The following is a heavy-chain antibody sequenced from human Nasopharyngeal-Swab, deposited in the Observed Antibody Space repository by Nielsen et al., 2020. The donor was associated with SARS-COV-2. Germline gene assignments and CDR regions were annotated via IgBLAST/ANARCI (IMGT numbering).Heavy chain of an antibody. CDR2: ISYDGSNE. D-gene: IGHD3-22*01. CDR1: GFRFSFFG. V-gene: IGHV3-30*18. J-gene: IGHJ5*02. CDR3: AKAGGDRYYDSSAYP. Sequence: GESLRLSCAVSGFRFSFFGMNWFRQAPGKGLEWVADISYDGSNEHYAESVKGRFTISRDNSKNMLYLQMNSLRTEDTAVYYCAKAGGDRYYDSSAYPWGQGTLVTVSS.